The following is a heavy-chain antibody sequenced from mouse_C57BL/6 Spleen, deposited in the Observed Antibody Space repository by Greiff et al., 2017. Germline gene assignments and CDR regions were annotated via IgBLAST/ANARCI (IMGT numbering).Heavy chain of an antibody. CDR2: FYPGSVST. V-gene: IGHV1-55*01. J-gene: IGHJ3*01. CDR1: GYTFTSYC. D-gene: IGHD1-1*01. CDR3: ARYYGSNSFAY. Sequence: QVQLQQPGAELVKPGASVKMSCKASGYTFTSYCITWVKQRPGQGLEWIGDFYPGSVSTNYNEKFKSKATLTVDTSSSTAYVQLSSLTAEDSAVYYCARYYGSNSFAYWGQGTLVTVSA.